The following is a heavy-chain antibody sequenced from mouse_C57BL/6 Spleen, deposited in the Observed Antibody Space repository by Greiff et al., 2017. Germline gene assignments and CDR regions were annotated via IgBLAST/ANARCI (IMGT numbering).Heavy chain of an antibody. V-gene: IGHV2-5*01. CDR2: IWRGGST. CDR3: AKAKTAQAGAMDY. J-gene: IGHJ4*01. Sequence: QVQLQQSGPGLVQPSQSLSITCTVSGFSLTSYGVHWVRPSPGKGLEWLGVIWRGGSTDYNAAFMSRLSITKDNSKSQVFFKMNSLQADDTAIYYCAKAKTAQAGAMDYWGQGTSVTVSS. D-gene: IGHD3-2*02. CDR1: GFSLTSYG.